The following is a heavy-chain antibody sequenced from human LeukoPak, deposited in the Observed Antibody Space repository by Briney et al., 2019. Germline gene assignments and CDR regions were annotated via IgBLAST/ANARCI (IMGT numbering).Heavy chain of an antibody. CDR1: GFTFSSYG. J-gene: IGHJ4*02. CDR2: ISSNGGST. Sequence: GGSLRLSCSASGFTFSSYGMPWVRQAPGKGLEHVSTISSNGGSTYYADSVKGRFTISRDNSKNTVSLQMSSLRAEDTAVCNCVKSSVQQQEDYWGQGTLVTVSS. V-gene: IGHV3-64D*09. D-gene: IGHD6-13*01. CDR3: VKSSVQQQEDY.